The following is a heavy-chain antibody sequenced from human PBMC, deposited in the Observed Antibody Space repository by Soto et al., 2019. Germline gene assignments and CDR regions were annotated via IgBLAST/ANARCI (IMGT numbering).Heavy chain of an antibody. CDR2: ISSSSSYI. V-gene: IGHV3-21*01. CDR1: GFTFSSYS. D-gene: IGHD2-15*01. J-gene: IGHJ6*02. CDR3: ARDSGVYCSGGSCPYYSYGMDV. Sequence: GGSLRLSCAASGFTFSSYSMNWVRQAPGKGLEWVSSISSSSSYIYYADSVKGRFTISRDNAKNSLYLQMNSLRAEDTAVYYCARDSGVYCSGGSCPYYSYGMDVWGQGTTVTVSS.